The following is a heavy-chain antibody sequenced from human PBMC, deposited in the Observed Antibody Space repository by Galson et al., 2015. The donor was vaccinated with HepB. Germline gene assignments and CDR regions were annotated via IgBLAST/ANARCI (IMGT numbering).Heavy chain of an antibody. V-gene: IGHV3-20*04. CDR3: ARDLWWGVVVTAIPPGY. CDR1: GFTFSSYG. J-gene: IGHJ4*02. Sequence: SLRLSCAVSGFTFSSYGMSWVRQAPGKGLEWVSGINWNGGSTGYADSVKGRFTISRDNAENSLYLQMNSLRAEDTALYYCARDLWWGVVVTAIPPGYWGQGTLVTVSS. D-gene: IGHD2-21*02. CDR2: INWNGGST.